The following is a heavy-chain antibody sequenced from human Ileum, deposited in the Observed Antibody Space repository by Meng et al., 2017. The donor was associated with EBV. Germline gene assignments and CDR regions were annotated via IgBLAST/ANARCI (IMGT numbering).Heavy chain of an antibody. J-gene: IGHJ4*02. D-gene: IGHD3-10*01. CDR3: ARTYYGSYGFDY. CDR1: GYRFTACG. CDR2: ITTYNGDT. Sequence: QVQQVQSGAEGKKPGASVKDSCKASGYRFTACGISWVRQAPGQGPEWMGWITTYNGDTKYAQKFQGRVTMTRETSTNTAYMEMTSLRSDDTAVYYCARTYYGSYGFDYWGQGTLVTVSS. V-gene: IGHV1-18*01.